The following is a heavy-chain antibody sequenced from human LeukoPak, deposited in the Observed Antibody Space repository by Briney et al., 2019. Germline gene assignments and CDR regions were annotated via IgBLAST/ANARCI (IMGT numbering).Heavy chain of an antibody. CDR2: IYTSGST. CDR1: GGSISSYY. CDR3: ARDSLDYGDYYFDY. D-gene: IGHD4-17*01. J-gene: IGHJ4*02. Sequence: SSETLSLTCTVSGGSISSYYWSWIRQPAGKGLEWIGRIYTSGSTNYNPSLKSRVTMSVDTSKNQFSLKLSSVTAADTAVYYCARDSLDYGDYYFDYWGQGTLVTVSS. V-gene: IGHV4-4*07.